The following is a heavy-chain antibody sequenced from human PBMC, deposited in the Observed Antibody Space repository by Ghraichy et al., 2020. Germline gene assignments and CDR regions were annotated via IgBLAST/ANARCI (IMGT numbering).Heavy chain of an antibody. D-gene: IGHD2-8*01. V-gene: IGHV3-48*02. CDR3: ASLCTNGVCGRGYYGMDV. CDR1: GFTFSSYS. Sequence: GGSLRLSCAASGFTFSSYSMNWVRQAPGKGLEWVSYISSSSSTIYYADSVKGRFTISRDNAKNSLYLQMNSLRDEDTAVYYCASLCTNGVCGRGYYGMDVWGQGTTVTVSS. CDR2: ISSSSSTI. J-gene: IGHJ6*02.